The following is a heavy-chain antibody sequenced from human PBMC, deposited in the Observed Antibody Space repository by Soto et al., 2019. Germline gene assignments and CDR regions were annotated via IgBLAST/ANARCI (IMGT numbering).Heavy chain of an antibody. V-gene: IGHV2-26*01. D-gene: IGHD2-2*01. CDR3: ARIAGAYCSSTSCSQSYYYYGMDV. J-gene: IGHJ6*02. Sequence: QVTLKESGPVLVKPTETLTLTCTVSGFSLSNARMGVSWIRQPPGKALEWLAHIFSTDEKSYSTSLKSRLTISKDTSKSQVVLTMTNMDPVDTATYYCARIAGAYCSSTSCSQSYYYYGMDVWGQGTTVTVSS. CDR2: IFSTDEK. CDR1: GFSLSNARMG.